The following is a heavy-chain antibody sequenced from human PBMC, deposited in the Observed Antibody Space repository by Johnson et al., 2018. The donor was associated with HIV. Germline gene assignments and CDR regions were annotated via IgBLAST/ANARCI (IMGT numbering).Heavy chain of an antibody. V-gene: IGHV3-30*04. CDR3: ARVRAGRENAVDS. J-gene: IGHJ3*02. CDR2: ISYDGSNK. Sequence: QVQLVESGGGVVQPGTSLRLSCAASGFTFRNYAMHWVRQAPGKGLEWVAVISYDGSNKYYADSVKGRFTISRDNSKNTLSLQMNSPRVDDTAIYYCARVRAGRENAVDSGGQGTMVTVSS. CDR1: GFTFRNYA. D-gene: IGHD1-26*01.